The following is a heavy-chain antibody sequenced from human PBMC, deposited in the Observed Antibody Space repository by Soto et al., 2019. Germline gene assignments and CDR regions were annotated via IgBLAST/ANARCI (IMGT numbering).Heavy chain of an antibody. J-gene: IGHJ6*02. Sequence: GESLKISCKGSGYTFTNYWIGCVRQMPGKGLEWMGIIYPGDSDTKYNPSFQGQVTISADKSITTTYLRWTSLKASDTAIYYCAASIFYYGMDVWGQGTTVTVS. V-gene: IGHV5-51*01. CDR3: AASIFYYGMDV. CDR1: GYTFTNYW. CDR2: IYPGDSDT.